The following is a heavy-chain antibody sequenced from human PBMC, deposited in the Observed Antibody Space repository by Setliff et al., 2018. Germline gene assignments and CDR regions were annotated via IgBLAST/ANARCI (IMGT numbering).Heavy chain of an antibody. D-gene: IGHD1-1*01. Sequence: SVKVSCKASGNTLTTYAIHWVRQSPGQGLEWMGMIIPIFGSPHYAQRFQDRVIITADVSTRTAYMDLSSLGSEDTAIYYCARDSQLGFYYFDYWGRETLFTVSS. V-gene: IGHV1-69*13. CDR1: GNTLTTYA. CDR2: IIPIFGSP. J-gene: IGHJ4*02. CDR3: ARDSQLGFYYFDY.